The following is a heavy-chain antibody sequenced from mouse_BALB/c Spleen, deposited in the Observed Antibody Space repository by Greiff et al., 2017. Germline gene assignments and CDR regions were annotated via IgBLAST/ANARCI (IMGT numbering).Heavy chain of an antibody. CDR3: ARGITTVFDY. CDR2: IYPGDGDT. V-gene: IGHV1-80*01. J-gene: IGHJ2*01. CDR1: GYAFSSYW. Sequence: QVHVKQSGAELVRPGSSVKISCKASGYAFSSYWMNWVKQRPGQGLEWIGQIYPGDGDTNYNGKFKGKATLTADKSSSTAYMQLSSLTSEDSAVYFCARGITTVFDYWGQGTTLTVSS. D-gene: IGHD1-1*01.